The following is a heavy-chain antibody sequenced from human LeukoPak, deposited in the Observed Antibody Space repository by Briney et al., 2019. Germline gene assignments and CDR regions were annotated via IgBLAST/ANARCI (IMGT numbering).Heavy chain of an antibody. CDR2: ISPSRGGT. CDR1: GYTFIGYF. V-gene: IGHV1-2*02. Sequence: ASVKVSCKASGYTFIGYFMHWVRQAPGQGLEWMGWISPSRGGTKYAQKFQGRVTMTRDTSLTTFYMELSSLRSDDTAVYYCARDYYDSSGYFDYWGQGTPVSVSS. J-gene: IGHJ4*02. D-gene: IGHD3-22*01. CDR3: ARDYYDSSGYFDY.